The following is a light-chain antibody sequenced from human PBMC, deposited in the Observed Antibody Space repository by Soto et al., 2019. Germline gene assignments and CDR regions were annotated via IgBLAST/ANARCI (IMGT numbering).Light chain of an antibody. Sequence: QSVLTQPASVSGSPGQSIAISCTGTSSDVGAYNSVSWYQQYPGKAPKLMIHDVSNRPSGVSNRFSGSKSGSTASLTISGLQAEDEADYSCSSYTSSSSYVFGSGTKVTVL. V-gene: IGLV2-14*01. CDR1: SSDVGAYNS. J-gene: IGLJ1*01. CDR2: DVS. CDR3: SSYTSSSSYV.